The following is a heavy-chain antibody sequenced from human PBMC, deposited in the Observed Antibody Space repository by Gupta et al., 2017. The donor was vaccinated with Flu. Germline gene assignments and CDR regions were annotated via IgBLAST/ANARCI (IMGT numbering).Heavy chain of an antibody. CDR1: GFSFKTYA. CDR2: NSNEGWIT. J-gene: IGHJ4*02. Sequence: AASGFSFKTYAMRGVRQAPGKGLDCVAANSNEGWITNYADSVKGRFSVCRDNFKGTLIPQMGGLRPEDAGLYYSSSPPADYWGQ. CDR3: SSPPADY. D-gene: IGHD2-2*01. V-gene: IGHV3-64*02.